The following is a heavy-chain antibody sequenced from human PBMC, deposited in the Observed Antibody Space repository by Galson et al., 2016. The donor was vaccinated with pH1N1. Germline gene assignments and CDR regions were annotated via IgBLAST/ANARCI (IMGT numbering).Heavy chain of an antibody. J-gene: IGHJ3*02. CDR2: ISLSSSII. CDR1: GFTFSSYS. Sequence: SLRLSCAASGFTFSSYSMNWVRQAPGKGLEWVSYISLSSSIIHYADSVKGRFIISRDSAKNSLYLQMNSLRAEDTALYYCAREGLWPCVDAFDIWGQGTMVTVSS. D-gene: IGHD4/OR15-4a*01. V-gene: IGHV3-48*04. CDR3: AREGLWPCVDAFDI.